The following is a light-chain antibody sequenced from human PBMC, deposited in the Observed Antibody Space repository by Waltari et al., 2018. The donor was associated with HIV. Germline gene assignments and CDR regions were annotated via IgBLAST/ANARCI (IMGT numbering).Light chain of an antibody. J-gene: IGKJ4*01. CDR2: LGS. Sequence: DIVMTQSPLSLPVTPGEPASISCRSSQSLLHSNGYNYLDWYLQKPGQSPQLLIYLGSNRASGVPDRFSGSGSGTDFTLKISRVEAEDVGVYYCQQHYSAPLTFGGGTKVEIK. CDR1: QSLLHSNGYNY. V-gene: IGKV2-28*01. CDR3: QQHYSAPLT.